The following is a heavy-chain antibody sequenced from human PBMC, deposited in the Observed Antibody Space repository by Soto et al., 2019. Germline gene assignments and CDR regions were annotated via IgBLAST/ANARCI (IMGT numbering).Heavy chain of an antibody. CDR1: GGSISSYY. Sequence: SETLSLTCTVSGGSISSYYWSWIRQPPGKGLEWVGYIYYSGSTNYNPSLKSRVTISVDTSKNQFSLKLSSVTAADTAVYYCASMSGYLGDAFDIWGQGTMVTVSS. V-gene: IGHV4-59*01. D-gene: IGHD5-12*01. CDR2: IYYSGST. J-gene: IGHJ3*02. CDR3: ASMSGYLGDAFDI.